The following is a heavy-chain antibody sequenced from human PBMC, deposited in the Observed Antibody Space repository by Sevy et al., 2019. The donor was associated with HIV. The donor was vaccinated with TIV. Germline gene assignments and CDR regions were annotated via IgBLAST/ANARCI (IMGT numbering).Heavy chain of an antibody. CDR1: GDSISNYY. J-gene: IGHJ4*02. CDR2: IYYSGFT. D-gene: IGHD5-12*01. CDR3: ARGIVAYYFDY. V-gene: IGHV4-59*01. Sequence: SETLSLTSTVSGDSISNYYWSWIRQPPGKGLEWIGYIYYSGFTNYNPSLKSRVTISVDTSKNQFSLKLSSVTAADTAVYYCARGIVAYYFDYWGQGTLVTVSS.